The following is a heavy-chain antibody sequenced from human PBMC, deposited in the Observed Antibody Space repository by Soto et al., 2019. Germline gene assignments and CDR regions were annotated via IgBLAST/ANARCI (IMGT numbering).Heavy chain of an antibody. CDR1: GGSISSGGYY. CDR3: ARGLWFGELLLYWYFDL. D-gene: IGHD3-10*01. CDR2: IYYSGST. J-gene: IGHJ2*01. Sequence: TLSLTCTVSGGSISSGGYYWGWIRQHPGKGLEWIGYIYYSGSTYYNPSLKSRVTISVDTSKNQFSLKLSSVAAADTAVYYCARGLWFGELLLYWYFDLWGSGTLVPVS. V-gene: IGHV4-31*03.